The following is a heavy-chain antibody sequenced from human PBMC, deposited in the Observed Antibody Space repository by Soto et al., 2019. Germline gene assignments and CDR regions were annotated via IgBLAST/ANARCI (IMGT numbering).Heavy chain of an antibody. CDR3: ASNRASGNTYYYYGMDV. CDR1: GGTFSSYA. V-gene: IGHV1-69*06. J-gene: IGHJ6*02. Sequence: GASVKVSCKASGGTFSSYAISWVRQAPGQGFEWMGGIIPIFGTANYAQKFQGRVTITADKSTSTAYMELSSLRAEDTAVYYCASNRASGNTYYYYGMDVWGQGTTVTVSS. D-gene: IGHD6-25*01. CDR2: IIPIFGTA.